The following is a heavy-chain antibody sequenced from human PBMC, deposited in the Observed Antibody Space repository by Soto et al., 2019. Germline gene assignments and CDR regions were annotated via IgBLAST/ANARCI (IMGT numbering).Heavy chain of an antibody. CDR2: ISATGGST. D-gene: IGHD2-15*01. CDR1: GFTFSNFA. CDR3: AKAESCSSGGCFAIFDY. V-gene: IGHV3-23*01. Sequence: PGGSLRLSCAATGFTFSNFAVSWVRRAPGRGLEWVSSISATGGSTYYADSVKGRFTISRDNSKSVLYLQITSLRAEDSAIYYCAKAESCSSGGCFAIFDYWGQGAPVTVSS. J-gene: IGHJ4*02.